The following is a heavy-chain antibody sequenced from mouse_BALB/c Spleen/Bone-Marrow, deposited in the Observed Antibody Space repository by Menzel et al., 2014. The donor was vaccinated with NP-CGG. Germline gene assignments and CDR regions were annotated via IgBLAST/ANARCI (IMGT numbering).Heavy chain of an antibody. D-gene: IGHD1-1*01. CDR1: GYTFTDYS. Sequence: QVQLQQSGAELVRPGVSVKISCKGSGYTFTDYSIHWIKQSHAKSLEWIGAISTYYGDATNNQKFKGKATLTVDKSSSTAYMELARLASEDSVICYCARGVTTGAMDYWGQGTSVTVSS. CDR3: ARGVTTGAMDY. J-gene: IGHJ4*01. CDR2: ISTYYGDA. V-gene: IGHV1-67*01.